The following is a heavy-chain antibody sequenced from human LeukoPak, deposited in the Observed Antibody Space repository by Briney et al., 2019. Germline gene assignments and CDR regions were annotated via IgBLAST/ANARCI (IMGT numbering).Heavy chain of an antibody. D-gene: IGHD3-10*01. V-gene: IGHV5-51*01. CDR3: ARRGVVRGAPFDP. CDR1: GYSFTSYW. Sequence: GESLKISCKGSGYSFTSYWIGWVRQMPGEGLEWMGIIYPGDSDTRYSPSFQGQVTISADKSISTAYLQWSSLKASDTAMYYCARRGVVRGAPFDPWGQGTLVTVSS. J-gene: IGHJ5*02. CDR2: IYPGDSDT.